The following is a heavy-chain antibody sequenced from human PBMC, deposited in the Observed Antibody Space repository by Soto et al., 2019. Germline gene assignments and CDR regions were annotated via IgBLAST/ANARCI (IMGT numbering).Heavy chain of an antibody. D-gene: IGHD5-18*01. CDR2: INHSGST. V-gene: IGHV4-34*01. CDR1: GGSFSGYY. J-gene: IGHJ4*02. Sequence: SETLSLTCAVYGGSFSGYYWSWIRQPPGKGLEWIGEINHSGSTNYNPSLKSRVTISVDTSKNQFSLKLSSVTAADTAVYYCAREGGGYSYGFDYWGQGTLVTVSS. CDR3: AREGGGYSYGFDY.